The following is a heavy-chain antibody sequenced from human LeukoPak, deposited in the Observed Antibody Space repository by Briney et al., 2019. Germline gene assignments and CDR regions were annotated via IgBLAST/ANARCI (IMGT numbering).Heavy chain of an antibody. CDR1: GFTVSSNY. V-gene: IGHV3-7*01. D-gene: IGHD4-17*01. J-gene: IGHJ5*02. CDR3: ARDRYDYGDRYNWFDP. CDR2: IKQDGSEK. Sequence: GGSLRLSCAASGFTVSSNYMSWVRQAPGKGLEWVANIKQDGSEKYYVDSVKGRFTISRDNAKNSLYLQMNSLRAEDTAVYYCARDRYDYGDRYNWFDPWGQGTLVTVSS.